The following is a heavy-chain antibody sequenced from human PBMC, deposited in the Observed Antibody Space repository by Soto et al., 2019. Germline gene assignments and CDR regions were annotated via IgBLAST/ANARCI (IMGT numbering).Heavy chain of an antibody. CDR3: ARQVTNSWKRNYYYYGMDV. D-gene: IGHD1-1*01. J-gene: IGHJ6*02. V-gene: IGHV4-59*08. Sequence: QVQLQESGPGLVKPSETLSLTCTVSGGPISSYYWSWIRQPPGKGLEWIGYIYNSGSTNYNPSLKSRVTISVDTSRNQFSLKLSSVTAADTAVYYCARQVTNSWKRNYYYYGMDVWGQGTTVTVSS. CDR1: GGPISSYY. CDR2: IYNSGST.